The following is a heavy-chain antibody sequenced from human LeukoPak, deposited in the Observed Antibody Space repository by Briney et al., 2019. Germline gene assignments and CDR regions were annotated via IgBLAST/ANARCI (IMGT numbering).Heavy chain of an antibody. CDR2: ISGSRSTI. CDR3: ARDSSGYDVRYYYYYMDV. D-gene: IGHD5-12*01. CDR1: GFTFSTYA. V-gene: IGHV3-48*01. Sequence: GGSLRLSCAASGFTFSTYAMNWVRQAPGKGLEWVSYISGSRSTIYYADSVKGRFTISRDNAKNSLYLQMNSLRAEDTAVYYCARDSSGYDVRYYYYYMDVWGKGTTVTVSS. J-gene: IGHJ6*03.